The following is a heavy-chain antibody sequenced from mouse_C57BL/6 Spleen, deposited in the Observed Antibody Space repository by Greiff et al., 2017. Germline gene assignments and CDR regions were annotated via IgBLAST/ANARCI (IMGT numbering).Heavy chain of an antibody. CDR1: GYSITSGYY. D-gene: IGHD2-1*01. V-gene: IGHV3-6*01. Sequence: QSGPGLVKPSQSLSLTCSVTGYSITSGYYWNWIRQFPGNKLEWMGYISYDGSNNYNPSLKNRISITRDTSKNQFFLKLNSVTTEDTATYYCARGGLYYGNYFDYWGQGTTLTVSS. CDR3: ARGGLYYGNYFDY. J-gene: IGHJ2*01. CDR2: ISYDGSN.